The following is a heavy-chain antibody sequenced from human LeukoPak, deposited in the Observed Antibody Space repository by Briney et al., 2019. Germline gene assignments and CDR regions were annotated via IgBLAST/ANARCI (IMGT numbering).Heavy chain of an antibody. J-gene: IGHJ4*02. CDR2: ISWNSGSI. CDR3: ARVGAAIRSRFDY. V-gene: IGHV3-9*01. Sequence: GGSLRLSCAASGFTFDDYAMHWVRQAPGKGLEWVSGISWNSGSIGYADSVKGRFTISRDNAKNSLYLQMNSLRAEDTAVYYCARVGAAIRSRFDYWGQGTLVTVSS. D-gene: IGHD2-21*02. CDR1: GFTFDDYA.